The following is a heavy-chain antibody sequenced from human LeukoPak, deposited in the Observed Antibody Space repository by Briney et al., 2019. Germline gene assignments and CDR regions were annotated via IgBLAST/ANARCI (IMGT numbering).Heavy chain of an antibody. CDR2: MNPNSGNT. Sequence: ASVKVSCKASGYTFTSYDINWVRQATGQGLEWMGWMNPNSGNTGYAQKFQGRVTMTRNTSISTAYMELSSLRSEDTAVYYCASYPIGCYDLRSDAFDIWGQGTMVTVSS. V-gene: IGHV1-8*01. D-gene: IGHD5-12*01. J-gene: IGHJ3*02. CDR1: GYTFTSYD. CDR3: ASYPIGCYDLRSDAFDI.